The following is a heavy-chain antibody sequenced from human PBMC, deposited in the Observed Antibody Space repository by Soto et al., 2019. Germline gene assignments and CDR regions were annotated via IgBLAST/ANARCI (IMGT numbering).Heavy chain of an antibody. CDR3: ARDFGVSSGWLDY. J-gene: IGHJ4*02. Sequence: PGGSLRLSCAASGFTFSSYWMHWVRQAPGKGLVWVSHINSDGSSTSYADSVKGRFTISRDNAKNTLYLQMNSLRAEDTAVYYCARDFGVSSGWLDYWGQGTLVTVSS. CDR1: GFTFSSYW. D-gene: IGHD6-19*01. CDR2: INSDGSST. V-gene: IGHV3-74*01.